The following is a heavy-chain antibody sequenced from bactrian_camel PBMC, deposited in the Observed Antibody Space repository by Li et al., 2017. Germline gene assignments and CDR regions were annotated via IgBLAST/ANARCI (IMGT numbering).Heavy chain of an antibody. D-gene: IGHD2*01. V-gene: IGHV3S57*01. CDR1: GYYYNRRC. Sequence: HVQLVESGGGSVQAGGSLRLSCTVSGYYYNRRCMGWFRQTPGKERERVADIDSDGTTTYADSVKGRFTISRDNAKYTIYLRMDSLKPEDTAMYTCGIRGPLHYGGYWYEFQILGQGTQVTVS. CDR2: IDSDGTT. J-gene: IGHJ4*01.